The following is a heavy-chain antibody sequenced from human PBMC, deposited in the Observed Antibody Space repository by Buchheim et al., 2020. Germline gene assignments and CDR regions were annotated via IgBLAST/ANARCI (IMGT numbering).Heavy chain of an antibody. CDR3: AVEPTYYYDNSGYVNWFDP. CDR1: GGSISSSSYY. Sequence: QLQLQESGPGLVKPSETLSLTCTVPGGSISSSSYYWGWIRQPPGKGLEWIGSIYYSGSTYYNPSLKSRVTISVDTSKNQFSLKLSSVTAADTAVYYCAVEPTYYYDNSGYVNWFDPWGQGTL. D-gene: IGHD3-22*01. V-gene: IGHV4-39*01. CDR2: IYYSGST. J-gene: IGHJ5*02.